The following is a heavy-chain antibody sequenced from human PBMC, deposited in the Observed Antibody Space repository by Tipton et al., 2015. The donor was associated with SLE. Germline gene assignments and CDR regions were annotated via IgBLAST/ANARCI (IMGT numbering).Heavy chain of an antibody. CDR1: GGSISSSSYY. Sequence: TLSLTCTVSGGSISSSSYYWGWIRQPPGKGLEWIGSIYYSGSTYYNPSLKSRVTISVDTSKNQFSLKLSSVTAADTAVYYCARDKPGVFGVVTPLDYWDQVTLVPVSS. CDR3: ARDKPGVFGVVTPLDY. V-gene: IGHV4-39*07. D-gene: IGHD3-3*01. J-gene: IGHJ4*02. CDR2: IYYSGST.